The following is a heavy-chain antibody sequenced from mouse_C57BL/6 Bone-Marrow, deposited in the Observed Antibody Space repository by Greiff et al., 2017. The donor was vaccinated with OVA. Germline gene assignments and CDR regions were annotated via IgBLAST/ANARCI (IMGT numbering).Heavy chain of an antibody. Sequence: VQLQQSGAELARPGASVKLSCKASGYTFTSYGISWVKQRTGQGLEWIGEIYPRSGNTYYNDKFKGKATLTADKSSSTAYMELRSLTSEDSAVYFCARFPLIYYYGSRLYYYAMDYWGQGTSVTVSS. CDR2: IYPRSGNT. V-gene: IGHV1-81*01. CDR1: GYTFTSYG. D-gene: IGHD1-1*01. J-gene: IGHJ4*01. CDR3: ARFPLIYYYGSRLYYYAMDY.